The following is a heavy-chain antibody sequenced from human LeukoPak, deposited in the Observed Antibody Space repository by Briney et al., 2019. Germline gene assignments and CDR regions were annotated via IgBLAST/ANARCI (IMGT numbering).Heavy chain of an antibody. Sequence: SETLSLTCAVYGGSFNGYYWNWIRQPPGKGLEWIGETNHSGSTNYNPSLKSRVTISVDTSKNQFSLKLSSVTAADTAVYYCARAFSGSYPFDYWGQGTLVTVSS. CDR1: GGSFNGYY. D-gene: IGHD1-26*01. CDR2: TNHSGST. CDR3: ARAFSGSYPFDY. V-gene: IGHV4-34*01. J-gene: IGHJ4*02.